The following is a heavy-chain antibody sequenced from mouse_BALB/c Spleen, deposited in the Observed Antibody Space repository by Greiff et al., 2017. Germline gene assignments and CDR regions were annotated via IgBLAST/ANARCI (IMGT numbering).Heavy chain of an antibody. V-gene: IGHV3-6*02. D-gene: IGHD2-4*01. Sequence: ESGPGLVKPSQSLSLTCSVTGYSITSGYYWNWIRQFPGNQLEWMGYISYDGSNNYNPSLKNRISITRDTSKNQFFLKLNSVTTEDTATYYCAKYDYVVSYYAMDYWGQGTSVTVSS. CDR1: GYSITSGYY. CDR2: ISYDGSN. CDR3: AKYDYVVSYYAMDY. J-gene: IGHJ4*01.